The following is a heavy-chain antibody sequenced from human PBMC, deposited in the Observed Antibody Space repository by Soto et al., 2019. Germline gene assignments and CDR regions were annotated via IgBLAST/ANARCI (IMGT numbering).Heavy chain of an antibody. J-gene: IGHJ4*02. D-gene: IGHD1-1*01. CDR3: LRDQRHWNEFADQ. CDR2: ISQDGAIA. V-gene: IGHV3-74*01. Sequence: VQLVESGGGLVQPGGSLRLSCAASGFAFGSYWMHWVRQATGKGLVWVSRISQDGAIATQADSVKGRFTISRDNAKNTLFLQMNGLRAEDAAVYYCLRDQRHWNEFADQWGQGTLVTVSS. CDR1: GFAFGSYW.